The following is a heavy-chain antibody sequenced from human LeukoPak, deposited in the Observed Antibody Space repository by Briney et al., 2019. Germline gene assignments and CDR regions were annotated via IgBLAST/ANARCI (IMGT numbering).Heavy chain of an antibody. CDR3: ARARPYYYDSSGYSETYAFDI. J-gene: IGHJ3*02. V-gene: IGHV3-66*02. CDR1: RFTVSSNY. Sequence: GGSLRLSCAASRFTVSSNYMSWVRQAPGNGLEWVSVIYSGGSTYYADSVKGRFTISRDNSKNTLYLQMNSLRAEDTAVYYCARARPYYYDSSGYSETYAFDIWGQGTMVTVSS. D-gene: IGHD3-22*01. CDR2: IYSGGST.